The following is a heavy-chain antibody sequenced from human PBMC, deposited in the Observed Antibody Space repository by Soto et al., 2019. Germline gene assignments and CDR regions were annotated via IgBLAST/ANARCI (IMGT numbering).Heavy chain of an antibody. V-gene: IGHV3-15*01. J-gene: IGHJ4*02. Sequence: EVQLVASGGGLVKPGGSLRLSCAASGFTFSNAWMSWARQAPGKGLEWVGRIKSKTDAGTTDYAAPVKGRFTISRDDSKNTLYLQMNSLKTEDTAVYYFTTVVVGPPVYCGQGTLLTVSS. CDR2: IKSKTDAGTT. CDR3: TTVVVGPPVY. D-gene: IGHD2-15*01. CDR1: GFTFSNAW.